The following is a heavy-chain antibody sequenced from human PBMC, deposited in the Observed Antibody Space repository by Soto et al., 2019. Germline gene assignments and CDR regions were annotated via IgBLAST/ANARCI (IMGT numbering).Heavy chain of an antibody. CDR1: GFTFSSYA. CDR3: ARGARGGSGSPARYYYSGLDV. CDR2: VSAGGDMT. D-gene: IGHD3-10*01. Sequence: DVQLLESGGHLVQPGGSLRLSCAASGFTFSSYAMSWVRQAPGKGLEWVSSVSAGGDMTYYSDSVKGRFTISRDNSNNAMFLKLNSLRIEDRALYYWARGARGGSGSPARYYYSGLDVWGQGTTVNVS. V-gene: IGHV3-23*01. J-gene: IGHJ6*02.